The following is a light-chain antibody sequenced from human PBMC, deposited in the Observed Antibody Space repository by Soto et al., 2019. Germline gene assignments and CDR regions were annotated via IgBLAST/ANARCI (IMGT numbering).Light chain of an antibody. CDR2: AAS. J-gene: IGKJ1*01. CDR3: QQSYSTLTWT. Sequence: DIQMTQSPSSLSASVGDRVTITCRAGQSISSYLNWYQQKPGKAPKLLIYAASSLQSGVPSRFSGRGSGTDFTLTISSLQPEDFATYYCQQSYSTLTWTFGQGTKVEIK. V-gene: IGKV1-39*01. CDR1: QSISSY.